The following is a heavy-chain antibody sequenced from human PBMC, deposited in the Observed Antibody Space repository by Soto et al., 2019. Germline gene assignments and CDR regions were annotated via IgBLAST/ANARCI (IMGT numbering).Heavy chain of an antibody. V-gene: IGHV4-39*01. CDR2: IYYSGST. CDR1: GDPISSSGYF. D-gene: IGHD3-3*01. J-gene: IGHJ6*02. CDR3: ARADDFWSGYSYYYYGMDV. Sequence: QLQLQESGPGLVKPSETLSLTCTVSGDPISSSGYFWGWIRQPPGKGLEWIGSIYYSGSTSYNPSRKSRVTISVDTSTNQFSLKLTSVTAADTAVYYCARADDFWSGYSYYYYGMDVWGQGTTVTVSS.